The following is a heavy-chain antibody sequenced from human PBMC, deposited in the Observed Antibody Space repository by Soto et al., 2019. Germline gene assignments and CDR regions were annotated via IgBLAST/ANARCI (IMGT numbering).Heavy chain of an antibody. D-gene: IGHD3-16*02. CDR1: GFSFGSYA. CDR3: ARWSYLDY. V-gene: IGHV3-23*01. CDR2: ISGINGKT. Sequence: PGGSLRLSCAASGFSFGSYALSWVRQAPGKGLEWVSTISGINGKTFYADSVKGRFSIYRDTSQSNLYLQMTSLRADDTAMYYCARWSYLDYWCQGTRVTVSS. J-gene: IGHJ4*02.